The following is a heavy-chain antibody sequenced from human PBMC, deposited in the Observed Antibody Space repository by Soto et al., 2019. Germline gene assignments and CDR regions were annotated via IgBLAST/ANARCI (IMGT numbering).Heavy chain of an antibody. CDR1: GFIFSHYA. Sequence: DVQLLESGEGLAQPGGSLRLSCEASGFIFSHYAMTWVRQAPGKGLEWVSTVAYNGDPYSPDSVKGRFTISRDNSRNTVTLQMTSLRAEDTAVYFCAKTRGTTVPSGTRTFDYWGQGTLVTVSS. V-gene: IGHV3-23*01. J-gene: IGHJ4*02. CDR2: VAYNGDP. CDR3: AKTRGTTVPSGTRTFDY. D-gene: IGHD1-1*01.